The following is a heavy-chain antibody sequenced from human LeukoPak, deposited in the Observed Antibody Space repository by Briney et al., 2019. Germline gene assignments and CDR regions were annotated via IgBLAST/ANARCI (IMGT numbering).Heavy chain of an antibody. CDR2: ISSSGSTI. CDR1: GFTFSSYS. V-gene: IGHV3-48*04. Sequence: SGGSLRLSCAASGFTFSSYSMNWVRQAPGKGLEWVSYISSSGSTIYYADSVKGRFTISRDNAKNSLYLQMNSLRAEDTAVYYCARVYSGYDFGYYYYGMDVWGQGTTVTVSS. CDR3: ARVYSGYDFGYYYYGMDV. J-gene: IGHJ6*02. D-gene: IGHD5-12*01.